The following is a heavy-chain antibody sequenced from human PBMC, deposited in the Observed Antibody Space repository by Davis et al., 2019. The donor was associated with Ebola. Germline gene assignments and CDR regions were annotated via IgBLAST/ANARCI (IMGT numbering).Heavy chain of an antibody. CDR1: GGSISSSGYS. D-gene: IGHD3-22*01. J-gene: IGHJ4*02. Sequence: PSETLSLTCTVSGGSISSSGYSWSWIRQPPGKGLEWIASLYYSGSTYYNPSLKSRVTISVDTSKNQISLELSSVTAADTAVYYCARNSSGFGHFDSWGQGTQVTVSS. CDR3: ARNSSGFGHFDS. V-gene: IGHV4-39*07. CDR2: LYYSGST.